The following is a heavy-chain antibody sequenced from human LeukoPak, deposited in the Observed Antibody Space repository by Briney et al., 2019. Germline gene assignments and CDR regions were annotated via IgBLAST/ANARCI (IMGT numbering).Heavy chain of an antibody. CDR1: GYTFTSYG. V-gene: IGHV1-18*01. D-gene: IGHD3-22*01. J-gene: IGHJ4*02. CDR2: ISAYNGNT. Sequence: ASVKVSCKASGYTFTSYGISWVRQAPGQGLEWMGWISAYNGNTNYAQKLQGRVTMTTDTSTSTAYMELRSLRSDDTAVYYCARDDYDNSGYYYPYYFDYWGQGTLVTVSS. CDR3: ARDDYDNSGYYYPYYFDY.